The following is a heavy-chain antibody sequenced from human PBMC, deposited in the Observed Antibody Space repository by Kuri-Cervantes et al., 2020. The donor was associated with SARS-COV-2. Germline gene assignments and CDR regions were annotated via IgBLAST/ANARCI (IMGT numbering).Heavy chain of an antibody. V-gene: IGHV3-11*01. CDR1: GFTFSDYY. CDR3: AKDSGLYSNYVTAYDAFDI. Sequence: GGSLRLSCAASGFTFSDYYMSWIRQAPGKGLEWVSYISSSGSTIYYADSVKGRFTISRDNAKNSLYLQMNSLRAEDTAVYYCAKDSGLYSNYVTAYDAFDIWGQGTMVTVSS. J-gene: IGHJ3*02. CDR2: ISSSGSTI. D-gene: IGHD4-11*01.